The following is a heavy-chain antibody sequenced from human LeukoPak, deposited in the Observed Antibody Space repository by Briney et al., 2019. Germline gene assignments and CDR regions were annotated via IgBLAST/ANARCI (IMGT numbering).Heavy chain of an antibody. Sequence: SETLSLTCAVYGGSFSGYYWSWIRQPPGKGLEWIGEINHSGSTNYNPSLKSRVTISVDTSKNQFSLKLSSVTAADTAVYYCARGLRDYDFWSGYYTGFDYWGQGTLVTVSS. CDR1: GGSFSGYY. CDR2: INHSGST. D-gene: IGHD3-3*01. CDR3: ARGLRDYDFWSGYYTGFDY. V-gene: IGHV4-34*01. J-gene: IGHJ4*02.